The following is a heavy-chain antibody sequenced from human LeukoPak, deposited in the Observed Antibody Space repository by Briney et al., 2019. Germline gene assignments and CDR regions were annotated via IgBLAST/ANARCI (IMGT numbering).Heavy chain of an antibody. CDR3: ARDLRSEYYFDY. CDR2: IYHSGST. V-gene: IGHV4-38-2*02. J-gene: IGHJ4*02. CDR1: SYSISSGYY. Sequence: SETLSLTCTVSSYSISSGYYWGWLRQPPGKGLEWVGSIYHSGSTYYNPSLKSRVIISVDTSKNQFSLKLSSETAPDTAVYFCARDLRSEYYFDYWGQGTLVTVSS. D-gene: IGHD3-10*01.